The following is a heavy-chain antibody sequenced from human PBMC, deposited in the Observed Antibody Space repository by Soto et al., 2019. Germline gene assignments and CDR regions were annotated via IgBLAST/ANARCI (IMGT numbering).Heavy chain of an antibody. CDR1: GYSFTSYW. CDR2: IYPGDSDT. V-gene: IGHV5-51*01. D-gene: IGHD6-13*01. CDR3: ARRDLGYSSSWFDY. J-gene: IGHJ4*02. Sequence: GGSLRLSCKGSGYSFTSYWIGWVRQMPGKGLEWMGIIYPGDSDTRYSPSFQGQVTISADKSISTAYLQWSSLKASDTAMYYCARRDLGYSSSWFDYWGQGTLVTVSS.